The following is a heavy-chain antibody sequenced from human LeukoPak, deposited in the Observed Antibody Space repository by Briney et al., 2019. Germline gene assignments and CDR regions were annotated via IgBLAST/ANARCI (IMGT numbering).Heavy chain of an antibody. V-gene: IGHV3-7*01. CDR3: AKDLASQPIYYYGMDV. CDR1: GFTFSNYW. CDR2: IKKDGSEK. D-gene: IGHD2-2*01. J-gene: IGHJ6*02. Sequence: GGSLRLSCAASGFTFSNYWMSWVRLAPGKGLEWVANIKKDGSEKYYADSVKGRFTISRDNSKNTLYLQMNSLRAEDTAVYYCAKDLASQPIYYYGMDVWGQGTTVTVSS.